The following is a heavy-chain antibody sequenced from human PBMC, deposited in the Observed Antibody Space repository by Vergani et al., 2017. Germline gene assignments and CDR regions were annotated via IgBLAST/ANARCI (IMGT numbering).Heavy chain of an antibody. CDR3: ARSLYCSGGSCLFDY. D-gene: IGHD2-15*01. CDR2: IYHSGST. V-gene: IGHV4-38-2*01. J-gene: IGHJ4*02. CDR1: GYSISSGYY. Sequence: QVQLQESGPGLVKPPETLSLTCAVSGYSISSGYYWGWIRQPPGKGLEWIGSIYHSGSTYYNPSLKSRVTISVDTSKTQFSLKLSSVTAADTAVYYCARSLYCSGGSCLFDYWGQGTLVTVSS.